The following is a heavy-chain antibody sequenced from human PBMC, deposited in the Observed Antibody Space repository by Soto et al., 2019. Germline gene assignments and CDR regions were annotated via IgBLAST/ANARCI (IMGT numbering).Heavy chain of an antibody. CDR1: GFTVSNYA. CDR2: ISGSGGSS. D-gene: IGHD6-19*01. J-gene: IGHJ6*02. Sequence: HPGGSLRLSCATSGFTVSNYAMSWVRQAPGKGLEWVSGISGSGGSSYYADSVKGRFTISRDNSKNTLYLQMNSLRAEDTAVYYCAREGIAVAGTSSPYYYYGMDVWGQGTTVTVSS. CDR3: AREGIAVAGTSSPYYYYGMDV. V-gene: IGHV3-23*01.